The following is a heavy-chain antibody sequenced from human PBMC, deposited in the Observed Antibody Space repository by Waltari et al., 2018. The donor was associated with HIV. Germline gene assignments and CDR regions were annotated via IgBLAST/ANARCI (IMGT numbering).Heavy chain of an antibody. CDR3: ARLRFHSLYYFDS. J-gene: IGHJ4*02. D-gene: IGHD3-16*01. Sequence: QLHLQESGPGLLKPSETLSLTCSVSGASISSSSYYWAWIRQPPGKGLEWIGAIYSSGTAYYNPSVKSRVSASLDASKTELSLKLTSVTATDTALYYCARLRFHSLYYFDSWGPGILVTVSS. V-gene: IGHV4-39*01. CDR1: GASISSSSYY. CDR2: IYSSGTA.